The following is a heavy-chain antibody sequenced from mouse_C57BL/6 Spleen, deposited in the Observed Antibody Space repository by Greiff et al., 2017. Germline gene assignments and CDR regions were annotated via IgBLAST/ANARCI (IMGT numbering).Heavy chain of an antibody. CDR1: GFTFSDYG. D-gene: IGHD2-5*01. J-gene: IGHJ4*01. CDR3: ARAEYSNYAMDY. V-gene: IGHV5-17*01. Sequence: EVKVEESGGGLVKPGGSLKLSCAASGFTFSDYGMHWVRQAPEKGLEWVAYISSGSSTIYYADTVKGRFPISRDNAKNTLFLQMTSLMSEDTAMYYCARAEYSNYAMDYWGQGTSVTVSS. CDR2: ISSGSSTI.